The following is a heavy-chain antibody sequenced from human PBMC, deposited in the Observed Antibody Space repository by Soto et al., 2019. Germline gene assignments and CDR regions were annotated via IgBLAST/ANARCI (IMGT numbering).Heavy chain of an antibody. CDR3: ARLELPYYYYYYYMDV. V-gene: IGHV4-39*01. CDR2: IYYSGST. D-gene: IGHD1-7*01. CDR1: GGSISSSSYY. J-gene: IGHJ6*03. Sequence: PSETLSLTCTVSGGSISSSSYYWGWIRQPPGKGLEWIGSIYYSGSTYYNPSLKSRVTISVDTSKNQLSLKLSSVTAADAAVYYCARLELPYYYYYYYMDVWGKGTTVTVSS.